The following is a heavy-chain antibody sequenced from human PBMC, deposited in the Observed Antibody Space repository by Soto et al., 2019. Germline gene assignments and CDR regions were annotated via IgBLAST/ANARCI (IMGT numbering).Heavy chain of an antibody. CDR1: GFTLSDYG. V-gene: IGHV3-30*18. CDR2: ISSDGSKQ. D-gene: IGHD3-3*01. Sequence: PGGSLRLSCEVSGFTLSDYGMHWVRQAPGKGLDWVGAISSDGSKQSYGDSVRGRFTFSRDNSKNMLYLQMNSLRGDDTAVYYCAKGNAPAIHSTFHIWGQGTMVTVSS. CDR3: AKGNAPAIHSTFHI. J-gene: IGHJ3*02.